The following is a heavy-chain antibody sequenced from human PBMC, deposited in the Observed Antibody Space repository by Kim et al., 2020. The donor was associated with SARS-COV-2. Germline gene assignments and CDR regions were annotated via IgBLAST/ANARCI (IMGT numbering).Heavy chain of an antibody. D-gene: IGHD2-2*01. Sequence: STYYAVSVKDRFNISRDNSKNTLYLQMNSLRAEDTAVYYCAKGKIGQQDDWGQGTLVTVSS. J-gene: IGHJ4*02. CDR2: ST. V-gene: IGHV3-23*01. CDR3: AKGKIGQQDD.